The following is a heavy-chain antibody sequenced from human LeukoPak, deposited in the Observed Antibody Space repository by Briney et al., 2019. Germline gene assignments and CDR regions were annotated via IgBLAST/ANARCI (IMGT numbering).Heavy chain of an antibody. CDR1: GYTFTGYY. Sequence: ASVKVSCKASGYTFTGYYLHWVRQAPGQGLEWMGWINPNSGVTNYAQNFQGRVTMTRDTSISTGHMELSRLRSDDTALYYCARAVAGIDYWGQGTLVTVSS. D-gene: IGHD6-19*01. CDR2: INPNSGVT. CDR3: ARAVAGIDY. J-gene: IGHJ4*02. V-gene: IGHV1-2*02.